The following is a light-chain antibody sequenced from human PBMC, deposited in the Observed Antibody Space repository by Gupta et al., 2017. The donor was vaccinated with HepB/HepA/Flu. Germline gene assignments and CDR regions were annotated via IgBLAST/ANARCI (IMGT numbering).Light chain of an antibody. CDR1: QGISVW. CDR2: KAS. V-gene: IGKV1-5*03. CDR3: QQYQSYMFT. J-gene: IGKJ3*01. Sequence: DIQTTQSPSTLSASVGDRVTITCRASQGISVWLAWYQQKPGKAPKLLIYKASTLESGVPSRFSGSGSGTEFILTIASLQPDDFATYYCQQYQSYMFTFGPGTKVDFK.